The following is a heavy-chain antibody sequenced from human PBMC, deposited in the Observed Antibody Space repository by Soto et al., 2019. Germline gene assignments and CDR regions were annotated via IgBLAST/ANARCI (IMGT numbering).Heavy chain of an antibody. Sequence: GSLILSCTTSGFTFGDYALSWVREAPGKGLEWVGFIRSKGYGGTTHYAAPVKGRFTISRDDSKSIAYLQMNSLKTEDTAVYYCCRAGYSGNDHNRFWGQGTXVTVSS. J-gene: IGHJ4*02. CDR2: IRSKGYGGTT. D-gene: IGHD5-12*01. V-gene: IGHV3-49*04. CDR3: CRAGYSGNDHNRF. CDR1: GFTFGDYA.